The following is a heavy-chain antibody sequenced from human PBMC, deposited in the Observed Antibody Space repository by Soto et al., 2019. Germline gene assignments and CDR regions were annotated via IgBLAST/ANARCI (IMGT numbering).Heavy chain of an antibody. J-gene: IGHJ4*02. D-gene: IGHD3-22*01. CDR2: INPNSGGT. Sequence: ASVKVSCKASGYTFTGYYIHWVRQAPGQGLEWMGWINPNSGGTNYAQKFQGRVTMTRDTSISTAYMELSRLRSDDTAVYYCARDWGDYYDSSGPDYWGQGTLVTVSS. CDR1: GYTFTGYY. V-gene: IGHV1-2*02. CDR3: ARDWGDYYDSSGPDY.